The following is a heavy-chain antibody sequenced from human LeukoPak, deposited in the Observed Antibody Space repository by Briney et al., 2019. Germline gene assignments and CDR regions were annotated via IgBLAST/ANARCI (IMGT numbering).Heavy chain of an antibody. D-gene: IGHD3-22*01. CDR1: GYTFTGYY. V-gene: IGHV1-2*02. J-gene: IGHJ4*02. Sequence: GASVKVSCKVSGYTFTGYYMHWVRQAPGQGLEWMGWINPNSGGTNYAQKFQGRVTMTRDTSISTAYMELSRLRSDDTAVYYCARDPYYYDSSGYYYEDYWGQGTLVTVSS. CDR3: ARDPYYYDSSGYYYEDY. CDR2: INPNSGGT.